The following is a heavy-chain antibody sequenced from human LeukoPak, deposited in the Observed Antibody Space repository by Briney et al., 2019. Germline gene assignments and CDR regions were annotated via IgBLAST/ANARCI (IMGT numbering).Heavy chain of an antibody. CDR1: GVTVSSNY. CDR2: IYSGGRT. CDR3: IHDDSVVFDS. J-gene: IGHJ4*02. Sequence: VGSLRLSCAASGVTVSSNYMSLVRQAPAKGLEWVSVIYSGGRTYSADSVKGRFTISRDNLKNTLYLQMNSLRVEDTAVYYCIHDDSVVFDSWGQGTLVTVSS. V-gene: IGHV3-66*01. D-gene: IGHD4-17*01.